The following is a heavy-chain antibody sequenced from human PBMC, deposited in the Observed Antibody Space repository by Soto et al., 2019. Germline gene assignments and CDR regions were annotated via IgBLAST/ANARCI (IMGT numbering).Heavy chain of an antibody. CDR1: GGTFSSYA. D-gene: IGHD2-8*01. J-gene: IGHJ4*02. CDR3: ARASHIVLMVYAPYYFAY. Sequence: QVQLVQSGAEVKKPGSSVKVSCKASGGTFSSYAISWVRQAPGQGLEWMGGIIPIFGTANYAQKFQGRVTINADESKSTAYMELRSMRSEDTAVYYCARASHIVLMVYAPYYFAYWGQGTLVTVSS. CDR2: IIPIFGTA. V-gene: IGHV1-69*01.